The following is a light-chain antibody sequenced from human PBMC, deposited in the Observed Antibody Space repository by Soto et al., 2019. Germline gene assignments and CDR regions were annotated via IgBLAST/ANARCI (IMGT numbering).Light chain of an antibody. CDR2: AAS. CDR3: QQSDSYPYT. J-gene: IGKJ2*01. Sequence: DIQMTQSPSSLSVSVGDRITITCRASQSIPNYLNWYQQKPGKAPKLLVYAASSLQSGVPSRFSCNGSGTDFTLTISSLQPEDFATYYCQQSDSYPYTFGQGTKLEIK. V-gene: IGKV1-39*01. CDR1: QSIPNY.